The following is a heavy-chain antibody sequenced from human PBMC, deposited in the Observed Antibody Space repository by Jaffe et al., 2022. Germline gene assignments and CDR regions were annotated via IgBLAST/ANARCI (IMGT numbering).Heavy chain of an antibody. Sequence: QVQLQESGPGLVKPSQTLSLTCTVSGGSISSGSYYWSWIRQPAGKGLEWIGRIYTSGSTNYNPSLKSRVTISVDTSKNQFSLKLSSVTAADTAVYYCARESAVARGINWFDPWGQGTLVTVSS. V-gene: IGHV4-61*02. CDR1: GGSISSGSYY. CDR3: ARESAVARGINWFDP. CDR2: IYTSGST. J-gene: IGHJ5*02. D-gene: IGHD2-15*01.